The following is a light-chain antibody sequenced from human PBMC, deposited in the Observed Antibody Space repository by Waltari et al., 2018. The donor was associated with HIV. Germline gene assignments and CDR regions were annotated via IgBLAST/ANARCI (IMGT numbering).Light chain of an antibody. CDR3: AAWDDSLSGRV. J-gene: IGLJ3*02. CDR1: SSNIGSNY. CDR2: RNN. V-gene: IGLV1-47*01. Sequence: SVLTPPPSASGTPGQRVTISCSGSSSNIGSNYVYWYQQLPGTAPKRLIYRNNQRPSGVPDGFSGSKSGTAASLAISGLRSEDEADYYCAAWDDSLSGRVFGGGTKLTVL.